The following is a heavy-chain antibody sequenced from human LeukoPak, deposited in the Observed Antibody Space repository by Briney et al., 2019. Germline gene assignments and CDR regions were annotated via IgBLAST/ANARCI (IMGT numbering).Heavy chain of an antibody. V-gene: IGHV1-2*02. J-gene: IGHJ5*02. CDR2: INPNSGGT. CDR1: GYTFTGYY. Sequence: ASVKVSCKASGYTFTGYYMHWVRQAPGQGLEWMGWINPNSGGTNYAQKFQGRATMTRDTSISTAYMELSRLRSDDTAVYYCARERAAAGTGWFDPWGQGTLVTVSS. CDR3: ARERAAAGTGWFDP. D-gene: IGHD6-13*01.